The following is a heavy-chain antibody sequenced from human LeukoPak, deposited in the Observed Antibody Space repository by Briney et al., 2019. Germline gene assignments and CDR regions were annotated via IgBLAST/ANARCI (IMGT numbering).Heavy chain of an antibody. CDR2: IYYSGST. CDR3: AREMTTVSYYYMDD. CDR1: GGSISSGDYY. V-gene: IGHV4-30-4*08. D-gene: IGHD4-17*01. J-gene: IGHJ6*03. Sequence: SETLSLTCTVSGGSISSGDYYWSWIRQPPGKGLEWIGYIYYSGSTYYNPSLKSRVTISVDTSKNQFSLKLSSVTAADTAVYYCAREMTTVSYYYMDDWGKGTTVTVSS.